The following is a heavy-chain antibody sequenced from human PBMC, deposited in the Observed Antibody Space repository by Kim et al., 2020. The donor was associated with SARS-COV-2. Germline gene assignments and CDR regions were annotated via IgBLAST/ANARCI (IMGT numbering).Heavy chain of an antibody. V-gene: IGHV3-23*01. D-gene: IGHD3-10*01. CDR3: VKDQPLGRGFDY. Sequence: GGSLRLSCAASEFTFSDYAMLWVRQAPGKGLEWVADVSGSGGSTHYADSVKGRFTISRDNSRNTLYLQMNSLRDDDTAVYYCVKDQPLGRGFDYWGRGTLVTVSS. CDR1: EFTFSDYA. J-gene: IGHJ4*02. CDR2: VSGSGGST.